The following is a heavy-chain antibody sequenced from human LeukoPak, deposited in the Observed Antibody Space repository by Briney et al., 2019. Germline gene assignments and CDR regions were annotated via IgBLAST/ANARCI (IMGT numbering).Heavy chain of an antibody. V-gene: IGHV3-30*04. Sequence: GRSLRLSCAASGFTFSSYAMHWVRQAPGKGLEWVAVISYDGSNKYYADSVKGRFTISRDNSKNTLYLQMNSLRAGDTAVYYCARDDFDYWGQGTLVTVSS. J-gene: IGHJ4*02. CDR1: GFTFSSYA. CDR3: ARDDFDY. CDR2: ISYDGSNK.